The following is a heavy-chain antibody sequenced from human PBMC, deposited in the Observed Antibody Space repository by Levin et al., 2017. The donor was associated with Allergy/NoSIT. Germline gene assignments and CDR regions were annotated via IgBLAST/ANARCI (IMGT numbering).Heavy chain of an antibody. V-gene: IGHV1-2*06. CDR1: GYTFTGYY. Sequence: EASVKVSCKASGYTFTGYYMHWVRQAPGEGLEWMGRINPNSGATDSAQKFQGRVTMTRDTSTSTAYLELNRLRSDDTAIYYCARSMAQFDSWGQGTLVTVSS. CDR2: INPNSGAT. J-gene: IGHJ4*02. D-gene: IGHD5-24*01. CDR3: ARSMAQFDS.